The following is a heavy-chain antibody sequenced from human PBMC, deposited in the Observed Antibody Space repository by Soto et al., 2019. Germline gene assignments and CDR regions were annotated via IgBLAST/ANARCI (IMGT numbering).Heavy chain of an antibody. Sequence: EVQLVESGGNLVQPGGSLRLSCAASGFTFIGYSMSWVRQAPGKGLEWVSYISHSGRIIHDADSVKGRFTISRDNAKNPLSLLMNSLRDEDTAVYYCVRGYACNYFDIWGQGTVVTVSS. V-gene: IGHV3-48*02. J-gene: IGHJ3*02. CDR1: GFTFIGYS. CDR2: ISHSGRII. CDR3: VRGYACNYFDI. D-gene: IGHD3-16*01.